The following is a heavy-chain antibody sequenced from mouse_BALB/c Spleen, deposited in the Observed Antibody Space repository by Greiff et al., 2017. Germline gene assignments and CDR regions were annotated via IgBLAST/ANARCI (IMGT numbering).Heavy chain of an antibody. Sequence: EVKLVESGGGLVKPGGSLKLSCAASGFTFSSYAMSWVRQTPEKRLEWVASISSGGSTYYPDSVKGRFTISRDNARNILYLQMSSLRSEDTAMYYCARGITTATNFDVWGAGTTVTVSS. CDR1: GFTFSSYA. CDR2: ISSGGST. V-gene: IGHV5-6-5*01. D-gene: IGHD1-2*01. J-gene: IGHJ1*01. CDR3: ARGITTATNFDV.